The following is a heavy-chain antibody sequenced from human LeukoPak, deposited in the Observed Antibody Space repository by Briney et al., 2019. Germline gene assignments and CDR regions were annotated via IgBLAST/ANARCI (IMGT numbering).Heavy chain of an antibody. CDR1: GDSISSGSYY. CDR2: IYGRGGS. J-gene: IGHJ4*02. D-gene: IGHD3-22*01. CDR3: ARVSASSGHYYVGY. V-gene: IGHV4-61*02. Sequence: SQTLSLTCTVSGDSISSGSYYWSWIRQPAGKGLEWIGRIYGRGGSNYNPSLKSRVTISVDTSKNQFSLKLSSVTAADTAVYYCARVSASSGHYYVGYWGQRTLVTVSS.